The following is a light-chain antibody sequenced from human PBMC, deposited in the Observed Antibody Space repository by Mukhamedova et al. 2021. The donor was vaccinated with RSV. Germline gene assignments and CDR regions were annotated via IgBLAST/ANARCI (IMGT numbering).Light chain of an antibody. V-gene: IGLV2-14*01. J-gene: IGLJ2*01. CDR1: TADVGAYKY. CDR2: DVG. CDR3: SSFTTSNNPVV. Sequence: TISCAGTTADVGAYKYVSWYQHHPGKAPKLIIYDVGNRPSDISNRFSGSMSGNTASLTISGLQAEDEADYFCSSFTTSNNPVVFGG.